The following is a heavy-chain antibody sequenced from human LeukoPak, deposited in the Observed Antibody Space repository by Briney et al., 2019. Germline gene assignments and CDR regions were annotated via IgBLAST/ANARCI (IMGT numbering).Heavy chain of an antibody. CDR1: GFTFSSYS. CDR2: ISSSSSYI. V-gene: IGHV3-21*01. D-gene: IGHD6-19*01. J-gene: IGHJ3*02. CDR3: ARPIAGYSSGPSAFDI. Sequence: GGSLRLSCAASGFTFSSYSMNWVRQAPGKGLEWVSSISSSSSYIYYAASVKGRLTISRDNAKNSRYLQMNSLRAEDTAVYYCARPIAGYSSGPSAFDIWGQGTMVTVSS.